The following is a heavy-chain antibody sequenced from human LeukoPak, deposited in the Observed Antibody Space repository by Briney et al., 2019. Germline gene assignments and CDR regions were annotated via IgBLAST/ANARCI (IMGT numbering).Heavy chain of an antibody. CDR2: IYYSGST. Sequence: PSETLSLTCTVSGGSISSSSCYWGWIRQPPGQGLEWIGSIYYSGSTYYNPSLKSRVTISVDTSKNQFSLKLSSVTAADTAVYYCARSYSSSSHYYYYYMDVWGKGTTVTVSS. D-gene: IGHD6-6*01. J-gene: IGHJ6*03. CDR1: GGSISSSSCY. CDR3: ARSYSSSSHYYYYYMDV. V-gene: IGHV4-39*01.